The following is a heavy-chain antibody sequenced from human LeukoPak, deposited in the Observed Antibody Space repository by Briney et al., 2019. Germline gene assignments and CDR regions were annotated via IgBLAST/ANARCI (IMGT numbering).Heavy chain of an antibody. Sequence: GGSLTLSCAASGFSFSSYAMSWVRQAPGKGLEWVSSISGSGDNTYYAESVKGRFTISRDNSKNTLFLQMNSLRAEDTAVFYCAKRSGYTTGWFFDFWGQGTLVTVSS. J-gene: IGHJ4*02. CDR3: AKRSGYTTGWFFDF. CDR1: GFSFSSYA. CDR2: ISGSGDNT. D-gene: IGHD6-19*01. V-gene: IGHV3-23*01.